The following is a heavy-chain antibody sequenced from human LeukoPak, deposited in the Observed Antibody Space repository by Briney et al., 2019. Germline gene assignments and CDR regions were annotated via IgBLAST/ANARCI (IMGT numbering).Heavy chain of an antibody. V-gene: IGHV4-4*07. Sequence: SETLSLTCTVSGGSISSYYWSWIRQPAGEGLEWIGRIYTSGSTNYNPSLKSRVTMSVDTSKNQFSLKLSSVTAADTAVYYCARVLRFLEWSLSWFDPWGQGTLVTVSS. CDR1: GGSISSYY. CDR3: ARVLRFLEWSLSWFDP. D-gene: IGHD3-3*01. J-gene: IGHJ5*02. CDR2: IYTSGST.